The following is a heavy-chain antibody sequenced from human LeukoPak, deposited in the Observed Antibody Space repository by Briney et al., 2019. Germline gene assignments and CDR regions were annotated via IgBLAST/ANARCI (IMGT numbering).Heavy chain of an antibody. CDR2: LSDTGGNT. J-gene: IGHJ4*02. V-gene: IGHV3-23*01. CDR1: GFTFSSYS. D-gene: IGHD2-8*02. Sequence: GGSLRLSCAASGFTFSSYSMSWVRQAPGNGLEWVSTLSDTGGNTYYADSVKGRFTISRDNSRNMLYLQMNSLRAEDTAVYYCAKYFWSKKVIDYWGQGTLVTVSS. CDR3: AKYFWSKKVIDY.